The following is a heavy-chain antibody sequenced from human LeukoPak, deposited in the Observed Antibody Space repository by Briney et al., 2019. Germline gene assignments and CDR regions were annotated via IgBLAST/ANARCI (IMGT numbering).Heavy chain of an antibody. Sequence: ASVKVSCKASGYSFSNFHINWVRQASGQGLEWIGWVSPKAGDRGYALKFQGRVTMTRDTSTSIVYMELSSLRSEDTAVYYCARARSSASASSDYWGQGSLVTVSS. J-gene: IGHJ4*02. CDR3: ARARSSASASSDY. CDR2: VSPKAGDR. V-gene: IGHV1-8*01. D-gene: IGHD2-15*01. CDR1: GYSFSNFH.